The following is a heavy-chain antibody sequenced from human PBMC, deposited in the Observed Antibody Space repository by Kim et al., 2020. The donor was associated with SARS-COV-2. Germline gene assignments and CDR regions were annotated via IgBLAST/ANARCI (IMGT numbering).Heavy chain of an antibody. D-gene: IGHD3-16*02. V-gene: IGHV3-23*01. CDR1: GFTFNTYA. Sequence: GGSLRLSCATSGFTFNTYAMSWVRQAPGKGLEWVSAISGGGDHTYYADSVRGRFAISRDNSKNTLYLQMYNLRPDDTAVYYCAKEALVVGKSNFDSWGQGALVAVYS. J-gene: IGHJ4*02. CDR2: ISGGGDHT. CDR3: AKEALVVGKSNFDS.